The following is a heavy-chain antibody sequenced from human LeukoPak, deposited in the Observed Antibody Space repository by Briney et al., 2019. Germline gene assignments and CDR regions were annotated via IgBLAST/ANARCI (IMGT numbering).Heavy chain of an antibody. Sequence: MASETLSLTCTVSGGSISSYYWSWIRQPPGKGLEWIGYIYYSGSTNYNPSLKSRVTISVDTSKNQFSLKLSSVTAADTAVYYCARGLTVVTPLAYYYYMDVWGKGTTVTISS. CDR3: ARGLTVVTPLAYYYYMDV. CDR2: IYYSGST. CDR1: GGSISSYY. D-gene: IGHD4-23*01. J-gene: IGHJ6*03. V-gene: IGHV4-59*01.